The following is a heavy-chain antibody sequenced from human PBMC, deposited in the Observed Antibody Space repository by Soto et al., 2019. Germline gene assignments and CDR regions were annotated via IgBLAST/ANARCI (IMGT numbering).Heavy chain of an antibody. CDR1: GGC. D-gene: IGHD6-6*01. CDR2: INHSGST. CDR3: ARGGIAARPNWFDP. J-gene: IGHJ5*02. V-gene: IGHV4-34*01. Sequence: GGCWSRIHQPPGKGLEWIGEINHSGSTNYNPSLKSRVTISVDTSKNQFSLKLSSVTAADTAVYYCARGGIAARPNWFDPWGQGTLVTDSS.